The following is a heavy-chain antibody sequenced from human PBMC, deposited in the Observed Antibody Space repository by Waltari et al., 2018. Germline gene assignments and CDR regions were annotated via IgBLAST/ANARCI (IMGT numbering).Heavy chain of an antibody. CDR1: GFTLGNYG. V-gene: IGHV3-13*01. D-gene: IGHD3-10*01. J-gene: IGHJ4*02. CDR3: ARHGSGSSWVFYIDF. CDR2: SGTLGGK. Sequence: EVQLEQSGGGLVHPGGSLRLSCVGSGFTLGNYGMHGVRQAPGKGLEWVSASGTLGGKYYADSVKGRFTISRDDAKNALYLQMNSLGAEDMAVYYCARHGSGSSWVFYIDFWGQGTLVTVSS.